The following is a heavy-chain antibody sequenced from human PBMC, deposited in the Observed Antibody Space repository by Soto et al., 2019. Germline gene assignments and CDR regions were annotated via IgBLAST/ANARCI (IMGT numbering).Heavy chain of an antibody. CDR3: ASSPTYGSSWYGIPPDLSHGMDV. V-gene: IGHV1-46*01. CDR2: INPRGGIT. D-gene: IGHD6-13*01. CDR1: GYTFTSYY. Sequence: ASVKVSCKASGYTFTSYYIHWVRQAPGQGLEWMGIINPRGGITTYAQKFQGRLTMTGDTSTSTVYMELSSLTSEDTAMYHCASSPTYGSSWYGIPPDLSHGMDVWGQGTTVTVSS. J-gene: IGHJ6*02.